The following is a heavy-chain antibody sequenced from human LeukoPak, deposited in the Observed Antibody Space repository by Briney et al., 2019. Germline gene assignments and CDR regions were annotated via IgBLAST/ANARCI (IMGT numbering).Heavy chain of an antibody. Sequence: ASVKLTCKASGYTFTGYYMHWVRQAPGQGLEWMGRINPNSGGTNYAQKFQGRVTMTRDTSISTAYMELSRLRSDDTAVYYCARVYRRIYCSGGSCYPLTSDDAFDIWGQGTMVTVSS. D-gene: IGHD2-15*01. CDR2: INPNSGGT. CDR1: GYTFTGYY. CDR3: ARVYRRIYCSGGSCYPLTSDDAFDI. V-gene: IGHV1-2*06. J-gene: IGHJ3*02.